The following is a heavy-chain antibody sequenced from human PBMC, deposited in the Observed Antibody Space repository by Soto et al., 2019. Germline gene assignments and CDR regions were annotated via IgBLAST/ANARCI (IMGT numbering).Heavy chain of an antibody. Sequence: QVQLVESGGGVVQPGRSLRLSCAASGFTFSSNGMHWVRQAPGKGLEWVAVIWYDGSNEYYADSVKGRFTISRDNSKNTLYLQMNSLRAEDTAVYYCVRERGSSWFGPIDYWGQGTLVTVSS. J-gene: IGHJ4*02. V-gene: IGHV3-33*01. CDR2: IWYDGSNE. CDR1: GFTFSSNG. D-gene: IGHD3-10*01. CDR3: VRERGSSWFGPIDY.